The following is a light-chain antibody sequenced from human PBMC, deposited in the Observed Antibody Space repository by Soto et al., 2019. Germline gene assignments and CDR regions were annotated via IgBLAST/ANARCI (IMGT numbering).Light chain of an antibody. V-gene: IGLV1-44*01. CDR3: AAWDDSLTGYV. CDR1: NSNIGSNA. CDR2: SNN. J-gene: IGLJ1*01. Sequence: QSFLTQPPSASGTPGQRVTISCSGSNSNIGSNAVNWYQQPPGTAPKLLIYSNNQRPSGVPDRFSVSKSGTSASLAISGLQSEDEADYFCAAWDDSLTGYVFGTGTKVTVL.